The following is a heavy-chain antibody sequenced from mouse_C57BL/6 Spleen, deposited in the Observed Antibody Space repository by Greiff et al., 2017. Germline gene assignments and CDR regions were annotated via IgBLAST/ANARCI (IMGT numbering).Heavy chain of an antibody. CDR2: IRLKSDNYAT. J-gene: IGHJ4*01. V-gene: IGHV6-3*01. D-gene: IGHD1-1*01. Sequence: EVQLVESGGGLVQPGGSMKLSCVASGFTFSNYWMNWVSQSPEKGLEWVAQIRLKSDNYATDYAESVKGRFTISRDDSKSSVYLQMNNLRAEDTGIYYCTGPITTVVPYAMDYWGQGTSVTVSS. CDR1: GFTFSNYW. CDR3: TGPITTVVPYAMDY.